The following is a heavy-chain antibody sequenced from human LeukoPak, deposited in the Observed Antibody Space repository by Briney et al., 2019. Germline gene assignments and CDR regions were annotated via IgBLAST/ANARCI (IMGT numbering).Heavy chain of an antibody. CDR1: GFTFDDYG. CDR3: AREGYYDSSGYYSDDAFDI. Sequence: GGSLRLSCAASGFTFDDYGMSWVRQAPGKGLEWVSGINWNGGSTGYADSVKGRFTISRDNAKNSLYLQMNSLRAEDTAVYYCAREGYYDSSGYYSDDAFDIWGQGTMVTVSS. J-gene: IGHJ3*02. D-gene: IGHD3-22*01. V-gene: IGHV3-20*04. CDR2: INWNGGST.